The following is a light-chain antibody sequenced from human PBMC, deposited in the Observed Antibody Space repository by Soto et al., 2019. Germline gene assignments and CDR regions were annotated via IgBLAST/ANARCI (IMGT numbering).Light chain of an antibody. J-gene: IGLJ2*01. CDR3: SSYTGSSTYVV. CDR1: SSDVGGYNY. Sequence: QSVLTQPASVSGSPGQSITISCPGTSSDVGGYNYVSWYQQHPGKAPKLMIYDVSNRPSGVSNRFSGSKSANTASLTISGLQAEDEADYYCSSYTGSSTYVVFGGGTKLTVL. V-gene: IGLV2-14*01. CDR2: DVS.